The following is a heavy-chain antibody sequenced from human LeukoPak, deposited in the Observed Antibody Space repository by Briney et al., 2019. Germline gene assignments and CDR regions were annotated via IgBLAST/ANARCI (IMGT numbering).Heavy chain of an antibody. CDR1: GFTFSSYA. J-gene: IGHJ4*02. CDR2: ISGNGAST. Sequence: PGGSLRLSCAASGFTFSSYAMSWVRQAPGKGLEWVSSISGNGASTYYTDSVKGRFTISRDSSKNTLYLQMNSLRAEDTAVYYCAKNPPEEYHLLPQHYFDYWGQGTLVTVSS. V-gene: IGHV3-23*01. CDR3: AKNPPEEYHLLPQHYFDY. D-gene: IGHD2-2*01.